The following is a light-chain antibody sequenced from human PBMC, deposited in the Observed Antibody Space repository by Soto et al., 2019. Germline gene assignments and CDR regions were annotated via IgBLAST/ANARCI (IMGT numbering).Light chain of an antibody. CDR2: TTS. CDR3: QQYDSHSVT. Sequence: DIQMTQSPSSVSASVGDRVTITCRASQGIHSWLAWYQQKPGKAPKLLIYTTSNLQSGVPSRFSGSGYGTDFTLTITNLQPDDFATYYCQQYDSHSVTFGQGTAVEIK. J-gene: IGKJ1*01. CDR1: QGIHSW. V-gene: IGKV1D-16*01.